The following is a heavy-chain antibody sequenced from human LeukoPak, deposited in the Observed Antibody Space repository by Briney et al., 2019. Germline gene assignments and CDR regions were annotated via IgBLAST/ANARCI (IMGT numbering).Heavy chain of an antibody. CDR1: GFTFSNGW. CDR2: IKQDGSEK. V-gene: IGHV3-7*01. Sequence: GGSLRLSCAASGFTFSNGWMTWVRQAPGKGLEWVANIKQDGSEKYYVDSVKGRFTISRDNAKNSLYLQMNSLRAEDTAVYYCARDTDAFDIWGQGTMVTVSS. J-gene: IGHJ3*02. CDR3: ARDTDAFDI.